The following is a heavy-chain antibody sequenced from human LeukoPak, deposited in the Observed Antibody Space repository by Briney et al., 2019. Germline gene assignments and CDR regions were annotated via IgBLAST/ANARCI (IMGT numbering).Heavy chain of an antibody. CDR3: ARTKAPPDPWAWFDP. D-gene: IGHD1-14*01. J-gene: IGHJ5*02. CDR1: GYTFTTYN. CDR2: LNPDSGKT. V-gene: IGHV1-8*01. Sequence: ASVRVSCKASGYTFTTYNINWVRQASGQGLEWMGWLNPDSGKTGYAQKFQGRVTMTRNTSISTAYMELSSLRSEDTAVYYCARTKAPPDPWAWFDPWGQGTLVTV.